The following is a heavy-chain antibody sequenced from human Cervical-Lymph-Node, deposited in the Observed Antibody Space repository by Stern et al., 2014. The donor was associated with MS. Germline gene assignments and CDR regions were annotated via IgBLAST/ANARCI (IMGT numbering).Heavy chain of an antibody. Sequence: QVQLQESGPGLVKPSETLSLTCTVSGVSIATGNYWTWVRQSPEKGLAWIGAMLHSGSTNYSPSFKSRVTMSVDKSKNQFSLKLRFVTAADTAVYFCAKSSGWWRLDSWGQGTLVSVSS. V-gene: IGHV4-4*02. J-gene: IGHJ4*02. CDR1: GVSIATGNY. CDR2: MLHSGST. CDR3: AKSSGWWRLDS. D-gene: IGHD6-19*01.